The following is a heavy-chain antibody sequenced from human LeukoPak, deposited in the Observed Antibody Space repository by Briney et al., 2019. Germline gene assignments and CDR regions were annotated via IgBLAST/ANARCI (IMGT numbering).Heavy chain of an antibody. CDR1: GGSISSYY. CDR2: IYYSGST. V-gene: IGHV4-59*01. D-gene: IGHD1-26*01. CDR3: ARELVGATDSDAFDI. J-gene: IGHJ3*02. Sequence: SETLSLTCTVSGGSISSYYWSWIRPPPGKGLEGIWYIYYSGSTNYNPSLKSRVTISVDTSKNQFSLKLSSVTAADTAVYYCARELVGATDSDAFDIWGQGTMVTVSS.